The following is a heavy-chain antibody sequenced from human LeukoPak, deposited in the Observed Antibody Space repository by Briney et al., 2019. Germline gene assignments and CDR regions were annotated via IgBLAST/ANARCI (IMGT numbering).Heavy chain of an antibody. Sequence: SETLSLACTVSGGSISSSSYYWGWIRQPPGKGLEWIGSIYYSGSTHYSPSLKSRVTISVDTSKNQFSLKLRSVTAADTAVYYCARRRMINDWFDPWGQGTLVTVST. CDR1: GGSISSSSYY. CDR3: ARRRMINDWFDP. CDR2: IYYSGST. V-gene: IGHV4-39*01. D-gene: IGHD3-16*01. J-gene: IGHJ5*02.